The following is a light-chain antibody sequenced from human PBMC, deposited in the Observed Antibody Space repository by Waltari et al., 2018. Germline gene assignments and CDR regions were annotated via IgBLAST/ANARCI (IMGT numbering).Light chain of an antibody. CDR1: QTADTY. CDR3: QQSYFAPWT. V-gene: IGKV1-39*01. CDR2: TAS. Sequence: DIQMTQFPSSLSASVGDRDTTTCRASQTADTYLNWYQQKPGKAPKPLIYTASRVQSGVPSRFGGSGSGTDFTLTNNSLQPEDFATYYCQQSYFAPWTFGQGTKVESK. J-gene: IGKJ1*01.